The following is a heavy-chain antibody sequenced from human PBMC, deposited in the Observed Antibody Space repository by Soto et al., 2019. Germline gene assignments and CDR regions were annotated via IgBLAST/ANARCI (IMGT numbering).Heavy chain of an antibody. CDR3: ARDPGPRPAAIRGLVWFDP. CDR2: INRDGSES. V-gene: IGHV3-7*03. J-gene: IGHJ5*02. D-gene: IGHD2-2*01. Sequence: EALLVESGGGLVQPGGSLRLSCAASGFTFSGYWMSWVRQAPGKGLEWVASINRDGSESHYVDSVKGRFTISRDNAKSSVYLQMKSLRAEDTAVYYCARDPGPRPAAIRGLVWFDPWGQGTLVTVSS. CDR1: GFTFSGYW.